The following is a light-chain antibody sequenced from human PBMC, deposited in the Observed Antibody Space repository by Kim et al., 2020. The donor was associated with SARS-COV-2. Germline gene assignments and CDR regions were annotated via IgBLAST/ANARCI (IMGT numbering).Light chain of an antibody. CDR3: QVWDDTSYHSL. J-gene: IGLJ3*02. CDR1: NIGRTN. CDR2: YNG. V-gene: IGLV3-21*04. Sequence: PGQTAMIPCGGDNIGRTNVHWYQQKPGQAPVVVIYYNGDRPSGIPERFSGSNSGNTATLIISRVEAGDEADYYCQVWDDTSYHSLFGGGTKLTVL.